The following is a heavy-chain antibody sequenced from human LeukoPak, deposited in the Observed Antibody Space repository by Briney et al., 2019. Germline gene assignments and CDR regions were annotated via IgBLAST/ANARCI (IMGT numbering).Heavy chain of an antibody. D-gene: IGHD1-26*01. Sequence: PGGSLRLSCAASGFTFSSYGMHWVRQAPGKGLEWVAVISYDGSNKYYTDSVKGRFTISRDNSKNTLYLQMNSLRGEDTAVYYCAKGYSGSYYPPYYFEYWGQGTLVTVSS. CDR3: AKGYSGSYYPPYYFEY. CDR1: GFTFSSYG. J-gene: IGHJ4*02. CDR2: ISYDGSNK. V-gene: IGHV3-30*18.